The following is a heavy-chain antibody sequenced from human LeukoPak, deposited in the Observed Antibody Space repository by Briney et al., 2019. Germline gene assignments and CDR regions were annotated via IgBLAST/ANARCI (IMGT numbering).Heavy chain of an antibody. CDR1: GYTFTSYD. CDR2: MNPNSGNT. Sequence: ASVKVSCKASGYTFTSYDMNWVRQATGQGLEWMGWMNPNSGNTGYAQKFQGRVTMTRNTSISTAYMELSSLRSEDTAVYYCARVLDDYGDYVLDYWGQGTLVTVSS. D-gene: IGHD4-17*01. CDR3: ARVLDDYGDYVLDY. J-gene: IGHJ4*02. V-gene: IGHV1-8*01.